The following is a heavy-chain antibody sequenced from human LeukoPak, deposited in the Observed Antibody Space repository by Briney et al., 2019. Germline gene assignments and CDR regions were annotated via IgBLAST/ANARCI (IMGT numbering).Heavy chain of an antibody. CDR2: ISSNGGST. J-gene: IGHJ3*02. CDR1: GFTFSSYA. Sequence: GGSLRLSCAASGFTFSSYAMHWVRQAPGKGLEYVSAISSNGGSTYYANSVKGRFTISRDNSKNTLYLQMGSLRAEDMAVYYCAREGDSSGSPDAFDIWGQGTMVTVSS. D-gene: IGHD3-22*01. CDR3: AREGDSSGSPDAFDI. V-gene: IGHV3-64*01.